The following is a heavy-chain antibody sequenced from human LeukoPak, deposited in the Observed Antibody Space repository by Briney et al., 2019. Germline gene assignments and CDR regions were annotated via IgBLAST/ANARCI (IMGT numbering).Heavy chain of an antibody. Sequence: HPGGSLRLSCAASGFTFSSYWMSWVRQAPGKGLEWVANIKQDGSEKYYVDSVKGRFTISRDNAKNSLYLQMNSLRAEDTAVYYCSRGGGWYLGGGLFDYWGQGTLVTVSS. CDR2: IKQDGSEK. CDR3: SRGGGWYLGGGLFDY. D-gene: IGHD6-19*01. V-gene: IGHV3-7*01. CDR1: GFTFSSYW. J-gene: IGHJ4*02.